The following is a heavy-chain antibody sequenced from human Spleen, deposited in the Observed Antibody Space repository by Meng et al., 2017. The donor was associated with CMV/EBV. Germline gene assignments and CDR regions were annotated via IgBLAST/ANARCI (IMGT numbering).Heavy chain of an antibody. V-gene: IGHV3-23*01. CDR2: ISGSGSRT. CDR3: VKDPEFHFWNGYYNFDH. J-gene: IGHJ4*02. Sequence: GGSLRLSCEASGFIFSSYAMSWVRQAPGKGLEWVSGISGSGSRTYYADSVKGRFTVSRDKSMNTLSLQMKSLRAEDTAVYYCVKDPEFHFWNGYYNFDHWGQGTLVTVSS. D-gene: IGHD3-3*02. CDR1: GFIFSSYA.